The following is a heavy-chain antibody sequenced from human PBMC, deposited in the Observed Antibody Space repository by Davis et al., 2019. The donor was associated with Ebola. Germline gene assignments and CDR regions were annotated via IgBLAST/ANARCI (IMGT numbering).Heavy chain of an antibody. CDR1: GGSFSGYY. CDR3: AGDYYDSSGYYGSLDY. D-gene: IGHD3-22*01. V-gene: IGHV4-34*01. CDR2: INHGGST. Sequence: SETLSLTCAVYGGSFSGYYWSWIRQPLGKGLEWIGEINHGGSTNYNPSLKSRVTISVDTSKNQFSLKLSSVTAADTAVYYCAGDYYDSSGYYGSLDYWGQGTLVTVS. J-gene: IGHJ4*02.